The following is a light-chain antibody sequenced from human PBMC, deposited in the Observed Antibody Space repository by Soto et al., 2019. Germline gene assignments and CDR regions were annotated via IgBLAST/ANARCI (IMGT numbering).Light chain of an antibody. J-gene: IGKJ1*01. CDR3: MQALQTPRT. CDR1: QSLLHSNGHSY. V-gene: IGKV2-28*01. Sequence: DIVMTQSPLSLPVTPGESASISCRSSQSLLHSNGHSYLDWYLQKPGQSPQLLIYLGSNRASGVPDRFSGSGSGTDFTLKISRVEAEDVGIYYCMQALQTPRTFGQGTKVQIK. CDR2: LGS.